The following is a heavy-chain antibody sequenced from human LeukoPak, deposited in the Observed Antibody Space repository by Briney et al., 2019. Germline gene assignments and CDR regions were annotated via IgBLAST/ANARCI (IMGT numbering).Heavy chain of an antibody. CDR3: AREGYCSGGSCYSGGSDY. V-gene: IGHV1-2*02. J-gene: IGHJ4*02. D-gene: IGHD2-15*01. CDR2: INPNSGGT. Sequence: ASVKVSCKASGYTFTGYYMHWVRQAPGQGLEWMGWINPNSGGTNYAQKFQGRVTMTRDTSISTAYMELSSLRCEDTAVYYCAREGYCSGGSCYSGGSDYWGQGTLVTVSS. CDR1: GYTFTGYY.